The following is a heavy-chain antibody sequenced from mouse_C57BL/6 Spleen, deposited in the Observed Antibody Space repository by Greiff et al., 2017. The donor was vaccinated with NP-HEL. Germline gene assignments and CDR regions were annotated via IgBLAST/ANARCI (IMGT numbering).Heavy chain of an antibody. Sequence: EVMLVESGEGLVKPGGSLKLSCAASGFTFSSYAMSWVRQTPEKRLEWVAYISSGGDYIYYADTVKGRFTISRDNARNTLYLQMSSLKSEDTAMYYCTRGSRIYYCNYRDYFDYWGQGTTLTVSS. CDR1: GFTFSSYA. D-gene: IGHD2-1*01. CDR3: TRGSRIYYCNYRDYFDY. V-gene: IGHV5-9-1*02. J-gene: IGHJ2*01. CDR2: ISSGGDYI.